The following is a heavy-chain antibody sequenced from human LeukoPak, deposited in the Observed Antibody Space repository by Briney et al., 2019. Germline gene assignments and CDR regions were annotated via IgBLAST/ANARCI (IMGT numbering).Heavy chain of an antibody. J-gene: IGHJ3*02. CDR3: ARDLVTVTKGFDI. CDR2: ISYIGST. CDR1: GGSMSGHY. Sequence: SDTLSLTCTVSGGSMSGHYWTWIRQPPGKGLEWIGYISYIGSTNYNPSLKSRVTISIDTSKNQFSLKLTSVTAADTAVYYCARDLVTVTKGFDIWGQGTMVSVSS. V-gene: IGHV4-59*11. D-gene: IGHD4-17*01.